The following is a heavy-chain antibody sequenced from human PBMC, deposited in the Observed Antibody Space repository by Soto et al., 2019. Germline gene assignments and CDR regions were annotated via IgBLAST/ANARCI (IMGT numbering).Heavy chain of an antibody. V-gene: IGHV3-74*03. Sequence: EVQLVESGGDLVQPGGSLRLSYAASGFTFSGHWMHWVRQVPGKGLEWVSRINTDGGSSAYADSVKGRFTISRDNAKNTLYLQMNGLRAEDTAVYYCAREAGYCSRTSCYRRAFDTWGQGTTVTVSS. CDR3: AREAGYCSRTSCYRRAFDT. D-gene: IGHD2-2*01. CDR1: GFTFSGHW. CDR2: INTDGGSS. J-gene: IGHJ3*02.